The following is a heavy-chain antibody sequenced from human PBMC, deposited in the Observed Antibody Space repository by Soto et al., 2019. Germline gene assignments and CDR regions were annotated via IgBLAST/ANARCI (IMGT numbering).Heavy chain of an antibody. CDR1: GYSFTSYW. CDR2: IYPGDSDT. CDR3: ARVGSSPPKRRYYYYGMDV. V-gene: IGHV5-51*01. D-gene: IGHD6-13*01. Sequence: GESLKISCKGSGYSFTSYWIGWVRQMPGKGLEWMGIIYPGDSDTRYSPSFQGQVTISADKSISTAYLQWSSLKASDTAMYYCARVGSSPPKRRYYYYGMDVWGQGTTVTVSS. J-gene: IGHJ6*02.